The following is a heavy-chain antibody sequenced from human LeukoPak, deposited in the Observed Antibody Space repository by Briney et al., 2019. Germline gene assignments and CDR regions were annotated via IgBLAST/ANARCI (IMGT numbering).Heavy chain of an antibody. CDR1: GGTFSSYA. CDR3: ASLYSGSYSVFDY. CDR2: IIPIFGTA. J-gene: IGHJ4*02. Sequence: SVKVSCKASGGTFSSYAISWVRQAPGQGLEWMGGIIPIFGTANYAQKFQGRVTITADKSTSTAYMELSSLRSEDTAVYYCASLYSGSYSVFDYWGQGTLVTVSS. V-gene: IGHV1-69*06. D-gene: IGHD5-12*01.